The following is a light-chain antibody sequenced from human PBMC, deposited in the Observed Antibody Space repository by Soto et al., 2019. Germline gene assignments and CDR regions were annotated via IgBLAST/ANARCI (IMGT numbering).Light chain of an antibody. CDR2: AAS. Sequence: DIQLTQSPSSLSTSVGDRVTITCRASQTIHNYLNWYQQTPGKAPTLLIYAASNLRGGVPSRFSGGGSGTDFTLTISSLQPEDFATYYCQESFSPLYTFGQGTMLDI. V-gene: IGKV1-39*01. J-gene: IGKJ2*01. CDR3: QESFSPLYT. CDR1: QTIHNY.